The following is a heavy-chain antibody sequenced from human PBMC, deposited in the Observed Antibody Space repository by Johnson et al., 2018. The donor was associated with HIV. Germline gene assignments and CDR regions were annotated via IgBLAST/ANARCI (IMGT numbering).Heavy chain of an antibody. J-gene: IGHJ3*02. CDR3: AKDKVYRGNFLVPDAFDI. V-gene: IGHV3-9*01. CDR1: GFTFDDYA. Sequence: VQLVESGGGLVQPGRSLRLSCAASGFTFDDYAMHWVRQAPGKGLEWVSGISWNSGSIGYADSVKGRFTISRDNAKNSLYLQMNMLRAEDTALYYCAKDKVYRGNFLVPDAFDIWGQGTMVTVSS. CDR2: ISWNSGSI. D-gene: IGHD4-23*01.